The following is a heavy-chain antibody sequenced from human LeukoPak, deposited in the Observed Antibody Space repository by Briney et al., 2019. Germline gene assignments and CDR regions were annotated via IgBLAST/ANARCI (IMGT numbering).Heavy chain of an antibody. CDR1: GGTFSSYA. CDR2: IIPIFGTA. J-gene: IGHJ4*02. Sequence: SVKVSCKASGGTFSSYAISWVRQAPGQGLEWMGGIIPIFGTANYAQKFQGRVTITTDESTSTAYMELSSLRSEDTAVCYCARGDLGDYVWGSYHIPIDYWGQGTLVTVSS. CDR3: ARGDLGDYVWGSYHIPIDY. V-gene: IGHV1-69*05. D-gene: IGHD3-16*02.